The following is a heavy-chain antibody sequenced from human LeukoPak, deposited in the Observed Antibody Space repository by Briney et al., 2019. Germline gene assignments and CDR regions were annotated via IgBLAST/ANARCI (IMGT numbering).Heavy chain of an antibody. CDR3: TRPHSSSWYGLTALDI. Sequence: TPSETLSLTCTVSGDSISSSSYYWGWIRQPPGKGLEWIGSIYYSGSTYYNPSLKSRVTISVDTSKNQFSLKLSSVTAADTAVYYCTRPHSSSWYGLTALDIWGQGTVVTVSS. V-gene: IGHV4-39*01. CDR2: IYYSGST. D-gene: IGHD6-13*01. CDR1: GDSISSSSYY. J-gene: IGHJ3*02.